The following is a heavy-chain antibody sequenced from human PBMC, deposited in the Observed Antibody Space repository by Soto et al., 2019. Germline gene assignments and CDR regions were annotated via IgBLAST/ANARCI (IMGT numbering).Heavy chain of an antibody. CDR2: IYHSGST. CDR1: GVSISSDNW. Sequence: QVQLQESGPGLVKPSGTLSLICGVSGVSISSDNWWNWVRQPPGKGLEWIGEIYHSGSTNYNPSLKSRVTISVDKSKSQVSLKLSSVTAADTAVYYCARDRASEYTYGSSGWLDPWGQGTLVTVSS. V-gene: IGHV4-4*02. D-gene: IGHD5-18*01. J-gene: IGHJ5*02. CDR3: ARDRASEYTYGSSGWLDP.